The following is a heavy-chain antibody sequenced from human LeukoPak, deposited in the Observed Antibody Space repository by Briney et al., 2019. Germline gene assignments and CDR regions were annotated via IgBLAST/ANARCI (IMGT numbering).Heavy chain of an antibody. J-gene: IGHJ5*02. V-gene: IGHV3-7*01. D-gene: IGHD3-16*01. CDR1: GFPFGGYW. CDR3: ARGVYRGSQNWFDP. CDR2: IKYDGSDK. Sequence: AGGSLRLSCGASGFPFGGYWMYWVRHIPGKGLEWVANIKYDGSDKNYVDSVKGRFTISRDNAKNSLYLQTNSLRAEDTAVYYCARGVYRGSQNWFDPWGQGTLVTVSS.